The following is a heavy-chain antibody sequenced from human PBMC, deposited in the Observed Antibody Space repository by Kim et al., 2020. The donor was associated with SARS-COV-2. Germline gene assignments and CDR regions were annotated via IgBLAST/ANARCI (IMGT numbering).Heavy chain of an antibody. CDR1: GFTFSSYE. V-gene: IGHV3-48*03. J-gene: IGHJ4*02. CDR3: ARGWRQLSF. CDR2: ISSNANSI. D-gene: IGHD3-16*02. Sequence: GGSLRLSCIATASGFTFSSYEVNWVRQAPGKGLEWVAYISSNANSIHYADSVKGRVTISRDNAKDSLYLQMNSLRADDTALYYCARGWRQLSFWGQGILVTVSS.